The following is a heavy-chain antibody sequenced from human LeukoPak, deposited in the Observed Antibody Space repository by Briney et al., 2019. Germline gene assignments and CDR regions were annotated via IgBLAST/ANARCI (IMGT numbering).Heavy chain of an antibody. CDR1: GGSISSYY. Sequence: PSETLSLTCTFSGGSISSYYWSWIRQPAGKGREWIGRIFTSGSTDYNASLKSRVTMSVDTPKNQFSLKLTSVTAADTAVYYCARDAGEDQFDYWGQGIPVTVSS. CDR3: ARDAGEDQFDY. J-gene: IGHJ4*02. V-gene: IGHV4-4*07. D-gene: IGHD3-10*01. CDR2: IFTSGST.